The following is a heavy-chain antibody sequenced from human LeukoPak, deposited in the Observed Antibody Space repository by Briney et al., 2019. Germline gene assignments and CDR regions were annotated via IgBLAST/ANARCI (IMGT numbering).Heavy chain of an antibody. Sequence: PGGSLRLSCAASGFSFGSYALSWVRQAPGKGLEWVSVISGSGDNTHYTDPVKGRFTISRDNSKNTLYLQMNSLRAEDTAVYYCARETQELWSSFDYWGQGTLVTVSS. V-gene: IGHV3-23*01. CDR3: ARETQELWSSFDY. J-gene: IGHJ4*02. D-gene: IGHD5-18*01. CDR2: ISGSGDNT. CDR1: GFSFGSYA.